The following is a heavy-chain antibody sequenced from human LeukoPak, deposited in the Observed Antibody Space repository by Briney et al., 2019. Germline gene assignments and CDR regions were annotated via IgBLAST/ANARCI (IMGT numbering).Heavy chain of an antibody. CDR3: AREGAYYYGSGSYSARDAFDI. CDR2: IIPIFGTA. CDR1: GGTFSSYA. D-gene: IGHD3-10*01. V-gene: IGHV1-69*13. Sequence: SVKVSCKASGGTFSSYAISWVRQAPGQGLEWMGGIIPIFGTANYAQKFQGRVTITADESTSTAYMELSSLRSEDTAVYYCAREGAYYYGSGSYSARDAFDIWGQGTMVTVSS. J-gene: IGHJ3*02.